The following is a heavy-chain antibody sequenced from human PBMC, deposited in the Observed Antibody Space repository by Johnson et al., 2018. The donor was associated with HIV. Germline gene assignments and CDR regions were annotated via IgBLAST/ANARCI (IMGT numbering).Heavy chain of an antibody. V-gene: IGHV3-53*01. CDR3: ARWVMVRGREGFDV. J-gene: IGHJ3*01. CDR1: GFIVSFYY. D-gene: IGHD3-10*01. CDR2: IYSGGTT. Sequence: VQLVESGGGLIQPGGSLRLSCAASGFIVSFYYMSWVRQAPGKGLEWVSAIYSGGTTYYADSVKGRFTISRDNSKSTLYLQMNSLRAEDTAVYYCARWVMVRGREGFDVWGQGTMVTVSS.